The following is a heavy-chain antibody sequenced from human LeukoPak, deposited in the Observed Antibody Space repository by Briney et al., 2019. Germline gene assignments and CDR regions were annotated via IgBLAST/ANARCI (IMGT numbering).Heavy chain of an antibody. CDR1: GGSISSGGYY. CDR2: IYCSGST. CDR3: AKQERITIFGVVKANWFDP. J-gene: IGHJ5*02. D-gene: IGHD3-3*01. V-gene: IGHV4-31*03. Sequence: SQTLSLTCTVSGGSISSGGYYWSWIRQHPGTGLEWIGYIYCSGSTYYNPSLKSRVTISVDTSKNQFSLKLSSVTAADTAVYYCAKQERITIFGVVKANWFDPWGQGTLVTVSS.